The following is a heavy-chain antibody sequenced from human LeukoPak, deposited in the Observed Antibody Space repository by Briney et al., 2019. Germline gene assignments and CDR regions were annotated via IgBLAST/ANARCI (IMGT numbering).Heavy chain of an antibody. D-gene: IGHD3-10*01. CDR2: INHSGST. CDR3: ARDRVRGVIKAHYYYYYGMDV. J-gene: IGHJ6*02. CDR1: GGSFSGYY. V-gene: IGHV4-34*01. Sequence: SGTLSLTCAVYGGSFSGYYWSWIRQPPGKGLEWIGEINHSGSTNYNPSLKSRVTISVDTSKNQFSLKLSSVTAADTAVYYCARDRVRGVIKAHYYYYYGMDVWGQGTTVTVSS.